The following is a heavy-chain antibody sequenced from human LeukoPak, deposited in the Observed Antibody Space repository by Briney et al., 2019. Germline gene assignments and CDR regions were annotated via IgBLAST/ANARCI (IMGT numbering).Heavy chain of an antibody. J-gene: IGHJ4*02. CDR2: INPNSGGT. D-gene: IGHD5-18*01. CDR3: ARSGGYSYGYGY. Sequence: ASVKVSCKASGCTFTGYYMHWVRQAPGQGLERMGWINPNSGGTNYAQKFQGRVTMTRDTSISTAYMELSRLRSDDTAVYYCARSGGYSYGYGYWGQGTLVTVSS. V-gene: IGHV1-2*02. CDR1: GCTFTGYY.